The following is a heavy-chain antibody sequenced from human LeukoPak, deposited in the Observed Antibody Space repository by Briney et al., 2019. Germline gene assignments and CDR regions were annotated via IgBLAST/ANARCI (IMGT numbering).Heavy chain of an antibody. CDR2: IRYDGSNK. J-gene: IGHJ4*02. CDR3: AKDTTSAYGFDY. D-gene: IGHD1-1*01. Sequence: GGTLRLSCAASGFTFSSYGMYWVRQAPGKGLERVAFIRYDGSNKYYADSVKGRFTISRDNSKNTLYLQMNSLRAEDTAVYYCAKDTTSAYGFDYWGQGTLVTVSS. CDR1: GFTFSSYG. V-gene: IGHV3-30*02.